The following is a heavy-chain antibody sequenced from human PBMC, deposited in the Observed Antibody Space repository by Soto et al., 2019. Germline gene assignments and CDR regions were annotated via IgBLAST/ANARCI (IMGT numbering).Heavy chain of an antibody. V-gene: IGHV4-59*01. CDR3: ARSRYYGSGSHNGFDP. D-gene: IGHD3-10*01. J-gene: IGHJ5*02. CDR1: GGSISSYY. CDR2: IYYSGNT. Sequence: QVQLQESGPGLVKPSETLSLTCTVSGGSISSYYWSWIRQPPGKGLEWLGYIYYSGNTNYNPSLKRRVTISVATSKNQFSLKLSSVTAADTAVYYCARSRYYGSGSHNGFDPWGQGTLVTVSS.